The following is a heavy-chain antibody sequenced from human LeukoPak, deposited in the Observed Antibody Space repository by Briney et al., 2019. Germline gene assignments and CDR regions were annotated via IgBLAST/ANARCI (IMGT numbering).Heavy chain of an antibody. D-gene: IGHD3-9*01. CDR2: IKQDGSEK. Sequence: GGSLRLSCEASGFTFSSYWMSWVRQAPGKGLEWVANIKQDGSEKRYLDSVKGRFTISRDNAKNSMYLQMNSLRAEDAAVYYCARDEIYYDILTGYRHFDYWGQGTLVTVFS. J-gene: IGHJ4*02. CDR3: ARDEIYYDILTGYRHFDY. CDR1: GFTFSSYW. V-gene: IGHV3-7*01.